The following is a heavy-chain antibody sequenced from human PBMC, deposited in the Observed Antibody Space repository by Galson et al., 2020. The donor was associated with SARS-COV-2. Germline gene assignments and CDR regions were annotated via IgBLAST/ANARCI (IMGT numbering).Heavy chain of an antibody. Sequence: SETLSLTCAVYGGSFSGYYWSWIRQPPGTGLEWIGEINHSGSTNYNPSLKSRVTISVDTSKNQFSLKLSSVTAADTAVYYCARGGLSYDFWSGYASYNWFDPCGQGTLVTVSS. V-gene: IGHV4-34*01. J-gene: IGHJ5*02. CDR2: INHSGST. CDR3: ARGGLSYDFWSGYASYNWFDP. D-gene: IGHD3-3*01. CDR1: GGSFSGYY.